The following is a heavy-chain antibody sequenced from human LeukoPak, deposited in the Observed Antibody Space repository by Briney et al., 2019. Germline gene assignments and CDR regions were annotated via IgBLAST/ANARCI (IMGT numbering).Heavy chain of an antibody. Sequence: GGSLRLSCAASGFTFTNYGMHWVRQAPGKGLEWVAIISFDGNEKHYADSVKGRYTISRDNSKNTLYLQMDSLRPEDTAVYYCAKTPSQFWFYIHYWGQGTLVTVSS. CDR2: ISFDGNEK. V-gene: IGHV3-30*18. J-gene: IGHJ4*02. CDR1: GFTFTNYG. CDR3: AKTPSQFWFYIHY. D-gene: IGHD3-9*01.